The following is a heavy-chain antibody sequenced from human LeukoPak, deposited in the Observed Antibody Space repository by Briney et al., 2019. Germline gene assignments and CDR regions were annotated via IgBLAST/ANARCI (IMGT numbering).Heavy chain of an antibody. CDR2: ISSGVTTE. V-gene: IGHV3-48*01. CDR1: GFPFKSYA. CDR3: ARFNLGWLDP. D-gene: IGHD1-20*01. J-gene: IGHJ5*02. Sequence: GGSLRLSCAASGFPFKSYAMSWVRQAPGKGLEWISYISSGVTTEYYADSVKGRFTISRDDAKKSLYLQMDSLRAEDTAVYYCARFNLGWLDPWGQGALVTVSS.